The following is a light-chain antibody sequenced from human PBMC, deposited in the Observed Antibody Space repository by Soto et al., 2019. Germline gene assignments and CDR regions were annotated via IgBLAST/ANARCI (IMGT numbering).Light chain of an antibody. CDR2: EAS. V-gene: IGLV2-14*01. Sequence: QSVLTQPASVSGPPGQSITISCTGTSSDIGESNYVSWYQQHLGRAPRLLIYEASYRPSGVYHRFSGSKCRNTASRSISGLQAEDEADYHCSSYSSGSTLNVFGTGTKVTVL. CDR3: SSYSSGSTLNV. CDR1: SSDIGESNY. J-gene: IGLJ1*01.